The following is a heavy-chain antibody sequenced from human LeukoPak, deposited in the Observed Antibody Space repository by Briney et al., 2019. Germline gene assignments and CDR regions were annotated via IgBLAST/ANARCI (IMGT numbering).Heavy chain of an antibody. V-gene: IGHV1-8*01. CDR3: ARRPYDFWSGHYGETRYYYYYMDV. D-gene: IGHD3-3*01. CDR2: MNPNSGNT. CDR1: GYTFTSYD. Sequence: GASVKASCKASGYTFTSYDINWVRQATGQGLEWMGWMNPNSGNTGYAQKFQGRVTMTRNTSISTAYMELSSLRSEDTAVYYCARRPYDFWSGHYGETRYYYYYMDVWGKGTTVTVSS. J-gene: IGHJ6*03.